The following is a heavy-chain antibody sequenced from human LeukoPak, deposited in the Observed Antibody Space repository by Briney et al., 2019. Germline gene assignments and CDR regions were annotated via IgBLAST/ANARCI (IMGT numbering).Heavy chain of an antibody. V-gene: IGHV3-21*01. CDR1: GFTFSTYT. Sequence: GGSLRLSCAASGFTFSTYTMNWVRQAPGKGLEWVSSITGSSSYIYYADSVKGRFTISRDNAKNSLYLQMNSLRAEDTAVYYCARDLGGYATFDHWGQGTLVTVSS. CDR2: ITGSSSYI. J-gene: IGHJ4*02. D-gene: IGHD5-12*01. CDR3: ARDLGGYATFDH.